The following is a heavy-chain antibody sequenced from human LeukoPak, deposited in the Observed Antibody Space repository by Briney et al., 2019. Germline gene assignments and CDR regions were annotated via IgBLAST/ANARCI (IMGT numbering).Heavy chain of an antibody. Sequence: GGSLSLSCSASGFTFSRYAMHWVRQAPGKGLEYVSSISSNGGSTYYADSVKGRFTISRDNSKNTLYLQMSSLKPEDTAVYYCVKGDIVVVVAASSFDYWGQGTLVTVSS. CDR3: VKGDIVVVVAASSFDY. D-gene: IGHD2-15*01. V-gene: IGHV3-64D*06. CDR2: ISSNGGST. J-gene: IGHJ4*02. CDR1: GFTFSRYA.